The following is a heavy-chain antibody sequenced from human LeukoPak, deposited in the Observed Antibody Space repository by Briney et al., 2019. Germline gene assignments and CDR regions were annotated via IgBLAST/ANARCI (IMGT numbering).Heavy chain of an antibody. CDR2: ISGSGTST. V-gene: IGHV3-23*01. J-gene: IGHJ4*02. D-gene: IGHD3-22*01. CDR1: GFTFSNYA. CDR3: AKGGPYYYDSSGYYYFDS. Sequence: GGSLRLSCAASGFTFSNYAMSWVRQGPGKGLEWVSAISGSGTSTYYADSMKGRFTISRDNFKNTLYLEMNSLRAEDTAVYYCAKGGPYYYDSSGYYYFDSWGQGTLVTVSS.